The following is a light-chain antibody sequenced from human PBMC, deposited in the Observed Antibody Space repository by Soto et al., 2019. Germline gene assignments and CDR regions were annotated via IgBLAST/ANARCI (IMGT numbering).Light chain of an antibody. CDR3: QQYTDWPWGT. J-gene: IGKJ4*01. V-gene: IGKV3-15*01. Sequence: DIVMTQSPVTLSVSPGESATLSCRASQNIESNLAWYQQKPGQSPRLLIYGASSRATGIPVRFSGSGSGTEFTLTISSLQPEDFAVYYCQQYTDWPWGTFGGGTKVGIK. CDR1: QNIESN. CDR2: GAS.